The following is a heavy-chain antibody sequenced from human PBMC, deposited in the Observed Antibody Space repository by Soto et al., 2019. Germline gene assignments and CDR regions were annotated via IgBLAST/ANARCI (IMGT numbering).Heavy chain of an antibody. Sequence: GASVKVSCKASGYTFTSYGISWVRQAPGQGPEWMGWISAYNGNTNYAQKLQGRVTMTTDTSTSTAYMELRSLRSDDTAVYYCARAQYYYDSSGCYYWGQGTLVTVSS. D-gene: IGHD3-22*01. CDR3: ARAQYYYDSSGCYY. J-gene: IGHJ4*02. CDR2: ISAYNGNT. V-gene: IGHV1-18*01. CDR1: GYTFTSYG.